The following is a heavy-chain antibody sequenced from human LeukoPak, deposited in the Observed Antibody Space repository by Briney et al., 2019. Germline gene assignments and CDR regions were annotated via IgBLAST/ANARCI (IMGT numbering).Heavy chain of an antibody. D-gene: IGHD2-15*01. CDR3: AKDPRIDCSGGSCHYLHY. CDR1: GFTFSSYA. CDR2: ISGSGGST. Sequence: GGSLRLSCAASGFTFSSYAMSWVRQAPGKGLEWVSAISGSGGSTYYADSVKGRFTVSRDNSKSTLYLQMNSLRAKDTAVYYCAKDPRIDCSGGSCHYLHYWGQGTLVTVSS. V-gene: IGHV3-23*01. J-gene: IGHJ4*02.